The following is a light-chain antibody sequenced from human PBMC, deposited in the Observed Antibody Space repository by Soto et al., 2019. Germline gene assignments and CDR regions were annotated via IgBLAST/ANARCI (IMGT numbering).Light chain of an antibody. CDR2: GAS. CDR3: QQYDNWPWT. J-gene: IGKJ1*01. CDR1: QSISDT. Sequence: EIVMTQSPATLSVSPGGRATLSCRASQSISDTLAWYQQKPGQAPRLLIHGASTRAPGFPARFSGSGSGTDFTLTISSLQSEDFAVYYCQQYDNWPWTFGLGTKVDI. V-gene: IGKV3-15*01.